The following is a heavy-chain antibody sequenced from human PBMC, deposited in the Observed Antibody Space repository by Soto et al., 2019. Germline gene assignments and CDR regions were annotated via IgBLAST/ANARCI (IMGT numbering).Heavy chain of an antibody. J-gene: IGHJ4*02. CDR2: ISTNGGST. D-gene: IGHD3-22*01. Sequence: GGSLRLSCSASGFTFSIYAMHWVRQAPGRGLEYVSSISTNGGSTDYADSVKGRFTISRDNSKNTVYLQMSSLRVEDTAVYYCVKGEYYYDSSGYYPFDYWGQGTLVTVSS. V-gene: IGHV3-64D*06. CDR1: GFTFSIYA. CDR3: VKGEYYYDSSGYYPFDY.